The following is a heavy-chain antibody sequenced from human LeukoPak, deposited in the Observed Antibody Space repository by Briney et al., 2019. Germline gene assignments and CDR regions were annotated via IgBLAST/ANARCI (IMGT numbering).Heavy chain of an antibody. D-gene: IGHD2/OR15-2a*01. CDR1: GFTFSSYG. V-gene: IGHV3-30*19. CDR2: ISYDGSNK. J-gene: IGHJ4*02. CDR3: AREQNRYFDY. Sequence: GGSLRLSCAASGFTFSSYGMHWVRQAPGKGLEWVAVISYDGSNKYYADSVKGRFTISRDNSKNTLYLQMNSLRAEDTAVYYCAREQNRYFDYWGQGTLVTVSS.